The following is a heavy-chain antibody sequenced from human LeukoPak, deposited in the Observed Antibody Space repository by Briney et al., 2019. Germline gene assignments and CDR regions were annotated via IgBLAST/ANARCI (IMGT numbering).Heavy chain of an antibody. J-gene: IGHJ5*02. D-gene: IGHD5-12*01. CDR2: IYTSRST. Sequence: GSLRLSCTVSGGSISSYYWSWIRQPAGKGLEWIGRIYTSRSTNYNPSLKSRVTMSVDTSKNQFSLKLSSVTAADTAVYYCARDGRYSAGGWFDPWGQGTLVTVSS. CDR1: GGSISSYY. CDR3: ARDGRYSAGGWFDP. V-gene: IGHV4-4*07.